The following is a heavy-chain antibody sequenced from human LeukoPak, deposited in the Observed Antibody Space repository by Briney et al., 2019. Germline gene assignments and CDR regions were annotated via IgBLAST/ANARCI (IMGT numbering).Heavy chain of an antibody. J-gene: IGHJ4*01. D-gene: IGHD5-18*01. Sequence: PWETRSLTCTVSGGSISSYYWIWIRQPAGKGLEWIGRIYISGGTNYNPSVKSRVTMSVDTSKNQFSLELRSVTAADTAVYYCARGYSYGYEDYWGQRTLTAVSS. V-gene: IGHV4-4*07. CDR3: ARGYSYGYEDY. CDR2: IYISGGT. CDR1: GGSISSYY.